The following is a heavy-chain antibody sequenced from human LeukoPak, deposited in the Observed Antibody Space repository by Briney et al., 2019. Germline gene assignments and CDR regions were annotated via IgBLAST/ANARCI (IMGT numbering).Heavy chain of an antibody. D-gene: IGHD6-19*01. J-gene: IGHJ6*02. CDR3: ARPNDSGWPLGVMDV. CDR2: TSAYNGNT. CDR1: GYTFTNYA. Sequence: ASVKVSCKASGYTFTNYAISWVRQAPGQGLEWMGWTSAYNGNTNYAQKLQGRVTMTTDASTSTAYMELRSLRPDDTAVYYCARPNDSGWPLGVMDVWGQGTTVTVSS. V-gene: IGHV1-18*01.